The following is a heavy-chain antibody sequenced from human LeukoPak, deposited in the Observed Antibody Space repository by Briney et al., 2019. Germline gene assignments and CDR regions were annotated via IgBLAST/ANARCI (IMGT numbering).Heavy chain of an antibody. D-gene: IGHD3-10*01. J-gene: IGHJ6*04. CDR2: IYYSGST. CDR1: GGSISSGSYY. V-gene: IGHV4-61*10. CDR3: ARELIGEFGGWVDV. Sequence: SETLSLTCTVSGGSISSGSYYWSWIRQPAGKGLEWIGYIYYSGSTNYNPSLKSRVTISVDTSKNQFSLKLSSVTAADTAVYYCARELIGEFGGWVDVWGKGTTVTVSS.